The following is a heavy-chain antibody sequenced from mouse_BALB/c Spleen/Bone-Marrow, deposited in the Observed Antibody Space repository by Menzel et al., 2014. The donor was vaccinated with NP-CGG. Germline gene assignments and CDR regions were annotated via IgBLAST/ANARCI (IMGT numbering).Heavy chain of an antibody. CDR3: ARKEGFWGTFAY. Sequence: QVQLQQSGAGLMKPGASVKISCKATGYTFSSYWIEWVKQRPGHGLEWIGEILPGSGSTKYNEKFKGKATFTADTSSNTAYMQLSSLTSEDSAVYYCARKEGFWGTFAYWGQGTLVTVSA. CDR1: GYTFSSYW. CDR2: ILPGSGST. J-gene: IGHJ3*01. V-gene: IGHV1-9*01. D-gene: IGHD4-1*01.